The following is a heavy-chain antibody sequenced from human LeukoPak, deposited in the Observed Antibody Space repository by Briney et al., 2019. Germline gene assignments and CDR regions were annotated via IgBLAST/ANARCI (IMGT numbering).Heavy chain of an antibody. V-gene: IGHV3-30*18. J-gene: IGHJ4*02. CDR3: AKASSYDSSGYYYYFDC. CDR2: VSYDGSDK. Sequence: PGGSLRLSCAASGFTFSDYYMSWVRQAPGKGLEWVASVSYDGSDKNYADSVKGRFTISRDNSDNTLYLQMNSLGAEDTAVYYCAKASSYDSSGYYYYFDCWGQGTLVTVSS. D-gene: IGHD3-22*01. CDR1: GFTFSDYY.